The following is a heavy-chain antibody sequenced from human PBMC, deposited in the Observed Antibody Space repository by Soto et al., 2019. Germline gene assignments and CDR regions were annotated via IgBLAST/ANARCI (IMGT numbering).Heavy chain of an antibody. CDR1: GFSVSSNC. J-gene: IGHJ5*02. CDR3: ARPHSAAFAWAAES. V-gene: IGHV3-53*01. Sequence: EVRLVESGGGLIQPGGSLRLSCEVSGFSVSSNCMSWVRQAPGKGLEWVSVVSDVERANFADSVKGRFTVSRDISKRTVFLQMNSLRAEDTAVYYCARPHSAAFAWAAESWGQGTLVIVSS. D-gene: IGHD1-26*01. CDR2: VSDVERA.